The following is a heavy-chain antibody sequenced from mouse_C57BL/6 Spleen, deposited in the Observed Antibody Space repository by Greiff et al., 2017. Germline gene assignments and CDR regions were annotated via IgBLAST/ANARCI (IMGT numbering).Heavy chain of an antibody. J-gene: IGHJ2*01. CDR3: ARFITTVVGDFDY. CDR1: GYAFSSSW. Sequence: QVQLQQSGPELVKPGASVTISCTASGYAFSSSWMSWVKQRPGKGLEWIGRIYPGDGATNYTGKFTGKATLTADKSSSTAYMQLSSLTSEDSAVYFCARFITTVVGDFDYWGQGTTLTVSS. D-gene: IGHD1-1*01. V-gene: IGHV1-82*01. CDR2: IYPGDGAT.